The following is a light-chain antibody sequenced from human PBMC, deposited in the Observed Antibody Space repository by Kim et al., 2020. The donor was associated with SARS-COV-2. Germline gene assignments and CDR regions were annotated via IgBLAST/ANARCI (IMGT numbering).Light chain of an antibody. CDR2: DAA. CDR3: QQRTGWPPALT. J-gene: IGKJ4*01. CDR1: HSVDIN. V-gene: IGKV3-11*01. Sequence: PGEGASLSCRASHSVDINLAWYQQTPGQPPRLLIYDAAIRAAGGPTRFSGSGSGTDFTLTISSLEAEDFAIYYCQQRTGWPPALTFGGGTKVDIK.